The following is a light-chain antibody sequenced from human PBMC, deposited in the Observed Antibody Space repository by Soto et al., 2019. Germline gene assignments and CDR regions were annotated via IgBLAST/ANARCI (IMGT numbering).Light chain of an antibody. V-gene: IGLV1-40*01. CDR1: SSKIGAGYN. Sequence: QSALTQPPSVSGAPGQRVTISCTGSSSKIGAGYNVHWYQQLPGTDPKLLIYGNNNRPSGVPDRFSGSKSGTSASLAITGLQAEDEADYYCQSYDSSLTAHVFGTGTKVTVL. J-gene: IGLJ1*01. CDR3: QSYDSSLTAHV. CDR2: GNN.